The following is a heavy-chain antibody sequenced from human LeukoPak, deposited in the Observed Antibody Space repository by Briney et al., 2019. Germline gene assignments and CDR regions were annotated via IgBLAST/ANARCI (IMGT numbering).Heavy chain of an antibody. CDR3: ARDTERGSGAFDI. CDR1: GGTFSSYT. J-gene: IGHJ3*02. CDR2: IIPILGIA. V-gene: IGHV1-69*04. D-gene: IGHD3-16*01. Sequence: GSSVKVSCKASGGTFSSYTISWVRQAPGQGLEWMGRIIPILGIANYAQKFQGRVTITADKPTSTAYMELSSLRSEDTAVYYCARDTERGSGAFDIWGQGTMVTVSS.